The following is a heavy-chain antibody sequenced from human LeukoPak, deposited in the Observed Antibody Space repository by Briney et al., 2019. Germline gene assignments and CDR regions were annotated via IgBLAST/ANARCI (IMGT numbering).Heavy chain of an antibody. CDR1: GGSFSGCY. CDR3: ARGKSGYVDY. CDR2: INHSGST. Sequence: PSETLSLTCAVYGGSFSGCYWSWIRQPPEKGLEWIGEINHSGSTNYNPSLKSRVTISVDTSKNQFSLQLNSVTPEDTAVYYCARGKSGYVDYWGQGTLVTVSS. V-gene: IGHV4-34*01. J-gene: IGHJ4*02. D-gene: IGHD3-22*01.